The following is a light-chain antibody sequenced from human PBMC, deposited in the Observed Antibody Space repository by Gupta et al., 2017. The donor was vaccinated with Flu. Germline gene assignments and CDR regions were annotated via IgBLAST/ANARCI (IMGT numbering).Light chain of an antibody. J-gene: IGKJ3*01. V-gene: IGKV3-11*01. CDR3: QQRSNWPPIFT. Sequence: EIVLTQSPTTLYLPPGDRATLTCRARQSVSSYLASYKQKPGQAPRLLIYDASHRATGITARFRGSGAGTDVSLTISSRQPEDFVVYYCQQRSNWPPIFTFGHGTKVDIK. CDR1: QSVSSY. CDR2: DAS.